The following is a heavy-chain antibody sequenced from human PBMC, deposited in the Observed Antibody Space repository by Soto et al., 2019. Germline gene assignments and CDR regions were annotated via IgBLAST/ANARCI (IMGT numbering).Heavy chain of an antibody. V-gene: IGHV1-18*01. Sequence: QVQLVQSGGEVKKPGASVKVSCKASGYTFSNFGLSWVRQAPGQGLELMGWISPYNGNTNYAQKLQGRLTMTTDTSTSTAYMELRSLRSDDTAVYYCARDRLGVSVTGGGFDSLGQGTLVTVSS. D-gene: IGHD2-8*01. CDR3: ARDRLGVSVTGGGFDS. CDR1: GYTFSNFG. CDR2: ISPYNGNT. J-gene: IGHJ4*02.